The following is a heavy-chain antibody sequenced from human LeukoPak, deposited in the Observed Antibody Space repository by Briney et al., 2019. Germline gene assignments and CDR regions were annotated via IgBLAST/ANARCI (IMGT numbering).Heavy chain of an antibody. J-gene: IGHJ6*02. CDR3: ARGRWYGMDV. CDR1: GYTFTGYY. V-gene: IGHV1-2*02. D-gene: IGHD4-23*01. CDR2: INPNSGGT. Sequence: GASVSVSCTASGYTFTGYYMHWVRQAPGQGLEWMGWINPNSGGTNYAQTFQGRVTMTRDTSISTAYMELSRLRSDDTAVYYCARGRWYGMDVWGQGTTVTVSS.